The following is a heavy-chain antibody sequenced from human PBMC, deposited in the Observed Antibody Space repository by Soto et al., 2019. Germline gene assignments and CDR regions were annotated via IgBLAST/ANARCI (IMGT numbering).Heavy chain of an antibody. D-gene: IGHD3-16*01. CDR1: GFTFSSYA. CDR3: AKDLGEPNWFDP. Sequence: EVQLLESGGGLVQPGGSLRLSWAASGFTFSSYAMSWVRQAPGKGLEWVSAISGSGGSTYYADSVKGRFTISRDNSKNTLYLQMNSLRAEDTAVYYCAKDLGEPNWFDPWGQGTLVTVSS. J-gene: IGHJ5*02. CDR2: ISGSGGST. V-gene: IGHV3-23*01.